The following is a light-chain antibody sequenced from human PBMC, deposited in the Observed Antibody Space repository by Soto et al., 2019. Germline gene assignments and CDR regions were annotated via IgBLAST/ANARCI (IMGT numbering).Light chain of an antibody. CDR2: DAS. Sequence: EIVLTQSPATLSLSPGDRATLSCRASQSVGSYLGWYQQRPGQAPRLLIYDASNRAPGIPARFSGSESGTDFTLAISSLEPEDFAVYYCQQRSDWPSTLGGGTKVEIK. CDR1: QSVGSY. J-gene: IGKJ4*01. CDR3: QQRSDWPST. V-gene: IGKV3-11*01.